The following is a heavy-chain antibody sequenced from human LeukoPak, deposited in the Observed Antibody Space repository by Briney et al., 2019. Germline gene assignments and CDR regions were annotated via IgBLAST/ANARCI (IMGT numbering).Heavy chain of an antibody. CDR2: ISHSGST. CDR3: ASLQNPEWGFDP. Sequence: SETLSLTCAVYGGSFSGYYWIWIRQPPGKGLEWIGEISHSGSTNYNPSLTSRVTISVDTSKDQFSLKLSSVTAADTAVYYCASLQNPEWGFDPWGQGTLVTVSS. V-gene: IGHV4-34*01. CDR1: GGSFSGYY. J-gene: IGHJ5*02. D-gene: IGHD2-8*01.